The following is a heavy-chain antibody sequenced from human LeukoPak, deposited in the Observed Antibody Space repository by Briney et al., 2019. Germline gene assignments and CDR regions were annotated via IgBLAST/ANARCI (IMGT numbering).Heavy chain of an antibody. CDR2: INHSGST. V-gene: IGHV4-34*01. CDR3: ARGRRLYGSGSYYSPNWFDP. CDR1: GGSFSGYY. J-gene: IGHJ5*02. D-gene: IGHD3-10*01. Sequence: PSETLSLTCAVYGGSFSGYYWSWIRQPPGKGLEWIGEINHSGSTNYNPSLKSRVTISVDTSNNQFSLKLSSVTAADTAVYYCARGRRLYGSGSYYSPNWFDPWGQGTLVTVSS.